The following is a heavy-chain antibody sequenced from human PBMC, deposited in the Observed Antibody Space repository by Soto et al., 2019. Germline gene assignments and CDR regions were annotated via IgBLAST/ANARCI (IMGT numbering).Heavy chain of an antibody. CDR1: GYTFTSYA. D-gene: IGHD6-13*01. CDR3: ARDGSRRWSSHYYFDY. J-gene: IGHJ4*02. Sequence: ASVKVSCKASGYTFTSYAIHWVRQAPGQRLEWMGWIDVGNGNTKYSQRFQGRVTITSDTSANTAYMELSSLRSEDTAVYYCARDGSRRWSSHYYFDYWGQGTLVTVSS. CDR2: IDVGNGNT. V-gene: IGHV1-3*01.